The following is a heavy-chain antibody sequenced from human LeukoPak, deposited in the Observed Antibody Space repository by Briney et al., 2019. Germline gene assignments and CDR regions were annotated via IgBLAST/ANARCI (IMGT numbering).Heavy chain of an antibody. Sequence: PSETLSPTCAVYGGSFSGYYWSWIRQPPGKGLEWIGEINHSGSTNYNPSLKSRVTISVDTSKNQFSLKLSSVTAADTAVYYCARGRAGGQWLVPNDYWGQGTLVTVSS. V-gene: IGHV4-34*01. CDR1: GGSFSGYY. D-gene: IGHD6-19*01. CDR3: ARGRAGGQWLVPNDY. CDR2: INHSGST. J-gene: IGHJ4*02.